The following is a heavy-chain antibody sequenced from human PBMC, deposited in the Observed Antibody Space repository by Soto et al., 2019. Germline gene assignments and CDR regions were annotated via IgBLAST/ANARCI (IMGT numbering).Heavy chain of an antibody. J-gene: IGHJ4*02. D-gene: IGHD6-13*01. V-gene: IGHV3-33*01. Sequence: GGSLRLSCAASGFTFSSYGMHWVRQAPGKGLEWVAVIWYDGSNKYYADSVKGRFTISRDNSKNTLYLQMNSLRAEDTAVYYCARSSSWQRLIDLRLPNERPHPPDDWGQGTLVTVSS. CDR1: GFTFSSYG. CDR3: ARSSSWQRLIDLRLPNERPHPPDD. CDR2: IWYDGSNK.